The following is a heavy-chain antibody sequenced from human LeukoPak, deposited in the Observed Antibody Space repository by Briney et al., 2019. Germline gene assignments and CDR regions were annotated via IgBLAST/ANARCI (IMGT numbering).Heavy chain of an antibody. Sequence: ASVKVSCKASGYTYTGYYMHWVRQAPGQGLEWMGWINPNSGGTNYAQKFQGWVTMTRDTSISTAYMELSRLRSDDTAVYYCARGVNFDWLQLDYWGQGTLVTVSS. CDR3: ARGVNFDWLQLDY. CDR1: GYTYTGYY. D-gene: IGHD3-9*01. V-gene: IGHV1-2*04. J-gene: IGHJ4*02. CDR2: INPNSGGT.